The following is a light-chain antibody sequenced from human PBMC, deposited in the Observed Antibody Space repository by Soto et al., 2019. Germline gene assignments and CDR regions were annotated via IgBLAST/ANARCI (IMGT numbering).Light chain of an antibody. CDR3: QQSYSIPFT. Sequence: DIQMTQSPSSLSASVGDRVTITCRASRSVSSYLSWYQKKPGKAPKLLIYTASTLQSGVPSRFSDSGSETDFTLTISSLQPEDFATYYCQQSYSIPFTFGPGTKVDLK. CDR2: TAS. CDR1: RSVSSY. V-gene: IGKV1-39*01. J-gene: IGKJ3*01.